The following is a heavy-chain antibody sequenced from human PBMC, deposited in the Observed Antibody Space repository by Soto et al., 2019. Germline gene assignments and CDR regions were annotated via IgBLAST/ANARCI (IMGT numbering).Heavy chain of an antibody. J-gene: IGHJ6*02. D-gene: IGHD6-6*01. CDR3: STLAARSSYYYYGMDV. CDR2: INHSGST. CDR1: GGSFSGYY. Sequence: PSETPSLTCAVYGGSFSGYYWSWIRQPPGKGLEWIGEINHSGSTNYNPSLKSRVTISVDTSKNQFSLKLSSVTAADTAVYYCSTLAARSSYYYYGMDVWGQGTTVTVSS. V-gene: IGHV4-34*01.